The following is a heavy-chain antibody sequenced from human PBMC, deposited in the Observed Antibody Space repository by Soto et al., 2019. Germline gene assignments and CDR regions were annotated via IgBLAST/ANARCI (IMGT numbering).Heavy chain of an antibody. J-gene: IGHJ4*02. D-gene: IGHD3-10*01. CDR1: GFTFSHAL. V-gene: IGHV3-15*07. Sequence: PGGSLRLSCAASGFTFSHALMNWVRQAPGKGLEWVGRIKSKTDGGTTDYAAPVKGRFTISRDDSKNTLYLQMNSLKTEDTAVYYCTTALRRLVRGDIDYWGQGTLVTVSS. CDR2: IKSKTDGGTT. CDR3: TTALRRLVRGDIDY.